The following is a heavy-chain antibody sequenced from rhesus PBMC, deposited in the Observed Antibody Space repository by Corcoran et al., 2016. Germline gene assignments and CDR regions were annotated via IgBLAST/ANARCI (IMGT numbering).Heavy chain of an antibody. CDR1: EFTFSSYD. V-gene: IGHV3-132*01. J-gene: IGHJ4*01. CDR3: ARGRYSGSYFDY. Sequence: VEQLVESGGGLVQPGASLRLSCAASEFTFSSYDMHWVRQAPGKGLEWVSAISIGGGKYYPDSVKGRFTISRDNAKNSLYLQRTSLRAEDTAVYYCARGRYSGSYFDYWGQGGLVTVSS. D-gene: IGHD3-16*01. CDR2: ISIGGGK.